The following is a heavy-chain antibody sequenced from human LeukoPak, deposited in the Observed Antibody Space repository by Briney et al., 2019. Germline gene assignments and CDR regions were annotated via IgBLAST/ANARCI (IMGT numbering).Heavy chain of an antibody. Sequence: GGSLRLSCAASGFTFSDDWMHWVRHAPGKGLVWVSRINSDGSSTSYADSVKGRFTISRDNAKNTLYMQMNSLRAEDTAVYYCARDPGDYKLDFWGQGTLVTVSS. CDR2: INSDGSST. J-gene: IGHJ4*02. CDR3: ARDPGDYKLDF. D-gene: IGHD4-17*01. CDR1: GFTFSDDW. V-gene: IGHV3-74*01.